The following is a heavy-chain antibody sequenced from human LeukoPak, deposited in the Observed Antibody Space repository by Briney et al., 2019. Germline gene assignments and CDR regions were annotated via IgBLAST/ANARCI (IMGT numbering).Heavy chain of an antibody. J-gene: IGHJ5*02. CDR2: INAGNGNT. CDR1: GYTFTSYA. CDR3: ARDDLEYNWFDP. Sequence: GASVKVSCKASGYTFTSYAMHWVRQAPGQRLEWMGWINAGNGNTKYSQKFQGRVTITRDTSASTAYMELSSLRSEDTAVYYCARDDLEYNWFDPWGQGTLVTVSS. V-gene: IGHV1-3*01. D-gene: IGHD3-3*01.